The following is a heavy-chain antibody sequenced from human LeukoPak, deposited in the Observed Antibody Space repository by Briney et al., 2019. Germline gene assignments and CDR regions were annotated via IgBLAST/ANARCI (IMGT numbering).Heavy chain of an antibody. CDR3: ARDLKGYGSGSYPIAY. D-gene: IGHD3-10*01. Sequence: GGSLRLSCAASGFTFSSNAMHWVRQAPGKGLEWVAVISYDGSNKYYADSVKGRFTISRDNSKNTLYLQMNSLRAEDTAVYYCARDLKGYGSGSYPIAYWGQGTLVTVSS. CDR1: GFTFSSNA. CDR2: ISYDGSNK. J-gene: IGHJ4*02. V-gene: IGHV3-30*04.